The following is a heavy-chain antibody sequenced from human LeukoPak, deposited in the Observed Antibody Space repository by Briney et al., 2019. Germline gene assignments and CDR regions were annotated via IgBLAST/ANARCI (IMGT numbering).Heavy chain of an antibody. CDR1: GYTFTDYY. Sequence: ASVKVSCKASGYTFTDYYIHWVRQAPGQGLEWMGWINPNSGGTNYAQNFQGRVTMTRDTSISTAYMELSRLRSDDTAVYYCARVFRVAAAVNLFDYWGQGTLVTVSS. J-gene: IGHJ4*02. CDR2: INPNSGGT. V-gene: IGHV1-2*02. CDR3: ARVFRVAAAVNLFDY. D-gene: IGHD6-13*01.